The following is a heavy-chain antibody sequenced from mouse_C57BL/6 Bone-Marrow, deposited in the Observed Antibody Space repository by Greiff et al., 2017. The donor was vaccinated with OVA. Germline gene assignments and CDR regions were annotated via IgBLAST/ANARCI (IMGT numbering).Heavy chain of an antibody. V-gene: IGHV1-7*01. CDR3: LLWLRRRFAY. D-gene: IGHD2-2*01. CDR2: INPSSGYT. Sequence: QVQLQQSEAELAKPGASVKLSCKASGYTFTSYWMHWVKQRPGQGLEWIGYINPSSGYTKYNQKFKDKATLTADKSSSTAYMQLSSLTYEDSAVYYCLLWLRRRFAYWGQGTLVTVSA. CDR1: GYTFTSYW. J-gene: IGHJ3*01.